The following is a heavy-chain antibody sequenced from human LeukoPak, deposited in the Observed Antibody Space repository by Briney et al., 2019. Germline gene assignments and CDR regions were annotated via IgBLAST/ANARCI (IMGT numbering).Heavy chain of an antibody. V-gene: IGHV5-51*01. CDR1: EFRFSNYW. Sequence: GESLKISFKGYEFRFSNYWIGWVRQMPGKGLEWMGIIYPGDSDTTYSPSFQGQVTTSADKSISTAYLRWSSLKASDTAMYYCARRSPRGEIPYYFDYWGQGTLVTVSS. D-gene: IGHD3-10*01. CDR3: ARRSPRGEIPYYFDY. J-gene: IGHJ4*02. CDR2: IYPGDSDT.